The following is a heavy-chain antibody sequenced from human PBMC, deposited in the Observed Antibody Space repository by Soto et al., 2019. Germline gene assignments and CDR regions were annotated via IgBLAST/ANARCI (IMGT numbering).Heavy chain of an antibody. D-gene: IGHD2-21*02. Sequence: XXTLSLPFAVSGGSIRSSNWWSWVRQPPGKGLEWIGEIYHSGSTNYNPSLKSRVTISVDTSKNQFSLKLSSVTAADTAVYYCARSMGLPFDYWGQGTLVTVSS. CDR3: ARSMGLPFDY. CDR1: GGSIRSSNW. CDR2: IYHSGST. V-gene: IGHV4-4*02. J-gene: IGHJ4*02.